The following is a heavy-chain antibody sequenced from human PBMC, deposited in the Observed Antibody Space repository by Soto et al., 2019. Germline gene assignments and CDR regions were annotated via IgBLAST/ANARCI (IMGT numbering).Heavy chain of an antibody. J-gene: IGHJ4*02. Sequence: PWGSLSLSCAAYGFSFQNYAIHWFRQSPGKGLEWVSGISWNRGTIGYADSVRGRFTISRDNAKNSLYLQMNSLRPEDTAFYYCVKDKLYSNYEHYFDHWGQGTLVTVS. CDR2: ISWNRGTI. CDR1: GFSFQNYA. V-gene: IGHV3-9*01. CDR3: VKDKLYSNYEHYFDH. D-gene: IGHD4-4*01.